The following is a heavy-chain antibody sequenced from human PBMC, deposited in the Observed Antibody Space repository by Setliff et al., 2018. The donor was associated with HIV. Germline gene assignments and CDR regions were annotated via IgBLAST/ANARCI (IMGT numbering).Heavy chain of an antibody. V-gene: IGHV3-53*01. CDR1: GFIVSSNY. CDR2: IYSAGST. Sequence: AGGSLRLSCAASGFIVSSNYMSWVRQAPGKGLEWISIIYSAGSTYYADSVKGRFTISRDSSKNTLYLQMNSLRAEDTAVYYCARVTPTMIRGGPRWFDPWGQGTLVTVSS. D-gene: IGHD3-10*01. J-gene: IGHJ5*02. CDR3: ARVTPTMIRGGPRWFDP.